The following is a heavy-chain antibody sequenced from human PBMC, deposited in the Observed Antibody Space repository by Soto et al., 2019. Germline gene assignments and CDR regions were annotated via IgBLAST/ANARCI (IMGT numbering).Heavy chain of an antibody. V-gene: IGHV4-59*08. CDR3: ARIQGDSSSWYKAGGWFDP. Sequence: SETLSLTCTVSGGSISSYYWSWIRQPPGKGLEWIGYIYYSGSTNYNPSLKSRVTISVDTSKNQFSLKLSSVTAADTAVYYCARIQGDSSSWYKAGGWFDPWGQGTLVTVSS. D-gene: IGHD6-13*01. CDR2: IYYSGST. CDR1: GGSISSYY. J-gene: IGHJ5*02.